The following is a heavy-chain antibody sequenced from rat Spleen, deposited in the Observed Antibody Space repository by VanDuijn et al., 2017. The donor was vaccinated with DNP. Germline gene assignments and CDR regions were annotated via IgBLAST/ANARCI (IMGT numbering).Heavy chain of an antibody. J-gene: IGHJ2*01. V-gene: IGHV5S13*01. CDR3: AMGARY. D-gene: IGHD5-1*01. CDR1: GFIFSYYD. Sequence: EVQLVDSGGGVVQPGRSLKLSRAASGFIFSYYDLSRFRQAPTKGMEWVASISTGGDNTYYRDAVKVRFTISRDNAKNTQLLQMDSLRSDDTATYYCAMGARYGGQGVMVTVCS. CDR2: ISTGGDNT.